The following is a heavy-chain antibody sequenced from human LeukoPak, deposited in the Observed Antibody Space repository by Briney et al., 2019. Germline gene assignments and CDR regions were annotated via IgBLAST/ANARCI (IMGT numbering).Heavy chain of an antibody. CDR2: IYYSGST. J-gene: IGHJ4*02. Sequence: SETLSLTCTVSGGSISSSSYYWGWVRQPPGRGLEWLGCIYYSGSTYYNPSLKSRVTISVDTSKNQFSLKLSSVTAADTVVYYCARQGYYYDSSGYRDFDYWGQGTLVTVSS. CDR3: ARQGYYYDSSGYRDFDY. V-gene: IGHV4-39*01. CDR1: GGSISSSSYY. D-gene: IGHD3-22*01.